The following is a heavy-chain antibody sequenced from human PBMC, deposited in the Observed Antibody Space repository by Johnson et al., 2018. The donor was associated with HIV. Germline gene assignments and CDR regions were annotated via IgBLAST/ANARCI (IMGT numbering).Heavy chain of an antibody. CDR2: ISGSGGST. CDR1: GFTFSSYA. Sequence: DVQVVESGGGLVQPGGSLRLSCAASGFTFSSYAMSWVRQAPGKGLEWVSAISGSGGSTYYADSVKGRFTISRDNSKNTLYLQMNSLRAEDTAVYYCAKDNNYYYDSGGAFDIWGQGTMVTVSS. V-gene: IGHV3-23*04. D-gene: IGHD3-22*01. CDR3: AKDNNYYYDSGGAFDI. J-gene: IGHJ3*02.